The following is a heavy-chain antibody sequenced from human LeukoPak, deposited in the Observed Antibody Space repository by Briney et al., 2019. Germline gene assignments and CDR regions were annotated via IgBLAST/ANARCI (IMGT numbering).Heavy chain of an antibody. V-gene: IGHV3-48*03. J-gene: IGHJ4*02. Sequence: GGSLRLSCAASVFTFNNYVMSWVRQAPGKGLEWVSYVSSSVSTIFYADSVKGRFTISRDNAKNSLYLQMNSLRVEDTAVYYCAIEADSSVWSIWDCWGQGTLVTVSS. D-gene: IGHD6-19*01. CDR1: VFTFNNYV. CDR2: VSSSVSTI. CDR3: AIEADSSVWSIWDC.